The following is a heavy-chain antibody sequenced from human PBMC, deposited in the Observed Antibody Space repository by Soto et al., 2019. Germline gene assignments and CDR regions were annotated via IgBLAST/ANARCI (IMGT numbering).Heavy chain of an antibody. CDR3: AKRGRSWKIIMEHHWFAP. D-gene: IGHD6-13*01. CDR1: GFSLSTSGVG. Sequence: QITLKESGPTLVKPTQTLTLTCTFSGFSLSTSGVGVGWIRQPPGKALEWLALSYWEDDKRYSPSLKSRLTTTKDTSKPKVYIKMTKMDTVETVTYYCAKRGRSWKIIMEHHWFAPWGQGTLVTVSS. CDR2: SYWEDDK. V-gene: IGHV2-5*02. J-gene: IGHJ5*02.